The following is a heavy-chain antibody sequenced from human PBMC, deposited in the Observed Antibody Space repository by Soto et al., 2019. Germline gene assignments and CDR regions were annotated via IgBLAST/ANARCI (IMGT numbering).Heavy chain of an antibody. CDR2: IIPIFGSA. J-gene: IGHJ5*02. CDR3: AKDGGKDGYFGDWFDP. V-gene: IGHV1-69*15. CDR1: GGTFSNYA. D-gene: IGHD5-12*01. Sequence: QVQLVQSGAEVKKPGSSVKVSCKASGGTFSNYAITWVRQAPGQGLEWLGRIIPIFGSANYAQKFQGRVTSTADESTSTAYMEQSSLRADDTAGYYCAKDGGKDGYFGDWFDPWGQGTLGTVSS.